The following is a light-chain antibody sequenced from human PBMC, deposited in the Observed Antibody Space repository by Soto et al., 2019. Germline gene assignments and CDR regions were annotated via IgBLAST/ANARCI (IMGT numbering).Light chain of an antibody. V-gene: IGKV3-20*01. CDR2: GAS. J-gene: IGKJ4*01. Sequence: EIVLTQSPGTLSLSPGERATLSCRASQSVSSSFLAWYQQKPGQAPRLLIYGASSRATGIPDRFSGSGSGTDFTLSNSRLEPEDVAVYYCQQYCSSPLTFGGGTKVEIK. CDR1: QSVSSSF. CDR3: QQYCSSPLT.